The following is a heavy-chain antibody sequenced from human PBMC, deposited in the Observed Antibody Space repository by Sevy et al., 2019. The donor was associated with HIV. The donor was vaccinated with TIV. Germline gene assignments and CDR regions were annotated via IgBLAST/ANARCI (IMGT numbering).Heavy chain of an antibody. CDR1: GFTFSDHY. J-gene: IGHJ4*02. V-gene: IGHV3-72*01. CDR3: TTHAGIAAAGRVFDY. CDR2: VRNKADSYTT. Sequence: GGSLRLSCAASGFTFSDHYMEWVRQAPGKGLEWVGRVRNKADSYTTEYAACVKGRFTISRADSKNSLYLLMNSLKTEETAVYYCTTHAGIAAAGRVFDYWGQGTLVTVSS. D-gene: IGHD6-13*01.